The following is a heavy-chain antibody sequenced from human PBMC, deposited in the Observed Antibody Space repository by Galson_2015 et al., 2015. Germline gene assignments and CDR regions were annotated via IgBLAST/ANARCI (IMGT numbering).Heavy chain of an antibody. CDR3: ASTQTDFWSGNDAFDI. D-gene: IGHD3-3*01. Sequence: ETLSLTCTVSGGSISSSSYYWGWIRQPPGKGLEWIGSIYYSGSTYYNPSLKSRVTISVDTSKNQFSLKLSSVTAADTAVYYCASTQTDFWSGNDAFDIWGQGTMVTVSS. J-gene: IGHJ3*02. CDR1: GGSISSSSYY. V-gene: IGHV4-39*07. CDR2: IYYSGST.